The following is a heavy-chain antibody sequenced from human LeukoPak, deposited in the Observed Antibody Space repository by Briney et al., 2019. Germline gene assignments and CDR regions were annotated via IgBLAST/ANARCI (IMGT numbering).Heavy chain of an antibody. D-gene: IGHD3-22*01. CDR2: INHSGST. V-gene: IGHV4-34*01. J-gene: IGHJ4*02. CDR3: ARGKGAPSGYPRFYYFDY. Sequence: SETLSLICAVYGGSFSGYYWSWIRQPPGKGLEWIGEINHSGSTNYNPSLKSRVTISVDTSKNQFSLKLSSVTAADTAVYYCARGKGAPSGYPRFYYFDYWGQGTLVTVSS. CDR1: GGSFSGYY.